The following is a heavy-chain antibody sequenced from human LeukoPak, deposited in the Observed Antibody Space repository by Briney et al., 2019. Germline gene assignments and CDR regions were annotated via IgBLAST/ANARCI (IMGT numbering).Heavy chain of an antibody. V-gene: IGHV4-34*01. CDR2: INHSGST. CDR3: VRWLLLWFGGNTAHFDY. J-gene: IGHJ4*02. D-gene: IGHD3-10*01. Sequence: SETLSLTCAVYGGSFSGYYWSWIRQPPGKGLEWIGEINHSGSTNYNPSLKSRVTISVDTSKNQFSLKLSSVTAADTAVYYCVRWLLLWFGGNTAHFDYWGQGTLVTVSS. CDR1: GGSFSGYY.